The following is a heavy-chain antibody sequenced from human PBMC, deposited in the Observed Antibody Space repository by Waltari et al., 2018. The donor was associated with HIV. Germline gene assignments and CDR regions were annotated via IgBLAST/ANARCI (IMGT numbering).Heavy chain of an antibody. CDR3: TKDQTGAADS. J-gene: IGHJ5*02. CDR2: ISGGGGTT. D-gene: IGHD1-1*01. V-gene: IGHV3-23*01. Sequence: EVQLLQSGGDLVQPGGSLRLSCAASGSTFSNYAMTWVRQAPGKGRGWFSSISGGGGTTYYAGSGKGRFTVSRDNSKNTLYLQMNSLRVEDTAMYYCTKDQTGAADSWGQGTQVTVPS. CDR1: GSTFSNYA.